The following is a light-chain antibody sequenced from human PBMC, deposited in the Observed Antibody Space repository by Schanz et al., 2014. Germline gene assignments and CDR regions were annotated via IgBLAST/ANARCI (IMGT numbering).Light chain of an antibody. J-gene: IGKJ1*01. CDR1: QSVSST. CDR3: QQYGRSPRT. V-gene: IGKV3-20*01. Sequence: EILMTQSPATLSLSPGERATLSCRASQSVSSTLAWYQQKPGQAPRLLIFDASNRATGIPERFSGSGSVTDFTLTISRLEPEDFGVYYCQQYGRSPRTFGQGTKVEIK. CDR2: DAS.